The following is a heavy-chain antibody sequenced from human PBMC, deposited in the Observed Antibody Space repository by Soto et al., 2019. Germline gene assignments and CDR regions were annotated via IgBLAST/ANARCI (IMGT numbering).Heavy chain of an antibody. V-gene: IGHV3-21*01. CDR1: GFTFSSYN. Sequence: NPGGSLRLSCAASGFTFSSYNMHWVRQAPGKGLEWVASISGTSSSIDFADSVKGRFTISRDNVNDSVFLQMNSLRAEDTGIYYCARYDAFKAFDLWGQGTMVTVSS. J-gene: IGHJ3*01. CDR2: ISGTSSSI. CDR3: ARYDAFKAFDL. D-gene: IGHD1-1*01.